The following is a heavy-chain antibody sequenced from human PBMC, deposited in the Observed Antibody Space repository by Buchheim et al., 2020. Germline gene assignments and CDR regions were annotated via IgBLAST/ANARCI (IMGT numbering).Heavy chain of an antibody. Sequence: QVQLVESGGGVVQPGRSLRLSCAASGFTFSSYGMHWVRQAPGKGLEWVAVISYDGSNKYYADPVKGRFTISRDNSKNTLYLQMNSLRAEDTAVYYCAKEYDYVWGSYSYYFDYWGQGTL. CDR2: ISYDGSNK. D-gene: IGHD3-16*01. CDR1: GFTFSSYG. CDR3: AKEYDYVWGSYSYYFDY. J-gene: IGHJ4*02. V-gene: IGHV3-30*18.